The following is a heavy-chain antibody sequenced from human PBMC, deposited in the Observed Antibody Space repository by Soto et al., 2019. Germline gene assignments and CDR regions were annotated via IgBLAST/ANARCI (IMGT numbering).Heavy chain of an antibody. V-gene: IGHV3-53*01. Sequence: RGALVLGCNSSGFTVSITYMSWVRQAPGMGLEWVAVIESGGSTHYADSVKGRFTISRDIPKNMIYLQLHTLRAEDTAVYYCAKDLRPLRLLNYYFYGLDVWGQGTTVTVSS. J-gene: IGHJ6*01. CDR2: IESGGST. D-gene: IGHD2-15*01. CDR1: GFTVSITY. CDR3: AKDLRPLRLLNYYFYGLDV.